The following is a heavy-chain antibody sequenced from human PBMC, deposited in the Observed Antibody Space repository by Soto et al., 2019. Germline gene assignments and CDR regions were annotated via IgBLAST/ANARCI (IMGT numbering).Heavy chain of an antibody. CDR3: ARVGGTYQYYFDY. CDR1: GFTFSSYG. J-gene: IGHJ4*02. V-gene: IGHV3-33*01. CDR2: IWYDGSNK. Sequence: GGSLRLSCAASGFTFSSYGMHWVRQAPGKGLEWVAVIWYDGSNKYYADSVKGRFTISRDNSKNTLYLQMNSLRAEDTAVYYCARVGGTYQYYFDYWGQGTLVTVSS. D-gene: IGHD1-26*01.